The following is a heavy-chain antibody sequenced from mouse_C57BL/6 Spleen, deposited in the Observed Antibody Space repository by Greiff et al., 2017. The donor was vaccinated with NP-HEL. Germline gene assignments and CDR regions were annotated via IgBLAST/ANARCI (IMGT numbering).Heavy chain of an antibody. Sequence: VQLQQPGAELVRPGSSVKLSCKASGYTFTSYWMHWVKQRPIQGLEWIGNIDPSDSETHYNQKFKDKATLTVDKSSSTAYMQLSSLTSEDSAVYYCARYDYDFYYAMDYWGQGTSVTVSS. V-gene: IGHV1-52*01. CDR2: IDPSDSET. CDR3: ARYDYDFYYAMDY. CDR1: GYTFTSYW. D-gene: IGHD2-4*01. J-gene: IGHJ4*01.